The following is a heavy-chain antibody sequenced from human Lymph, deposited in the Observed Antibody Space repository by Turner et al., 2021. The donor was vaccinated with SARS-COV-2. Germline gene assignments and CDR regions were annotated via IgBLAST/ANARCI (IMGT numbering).Heavy chain of an antibody. J-gene: IGHJ6*02. CDR1: GFTFSGYG. CDR3: AKDLSAGDYYYYYGMDV. V-gene: IGHV3-30*18. CDR2: ISYDGNNE. D-gene: IGHD3-10*01. Sequence: QVQLVESGGGVVQPGRSLRLSCAASGFTFSGYGMHWVRQAPGKGLEWVAVISYDGNNEHCADSVEGRFTISRDNSKNTLYLQMNRLRPDDTAVYYCAKDLSAGDYYYYYGMDVWGQGTTVTVSS.